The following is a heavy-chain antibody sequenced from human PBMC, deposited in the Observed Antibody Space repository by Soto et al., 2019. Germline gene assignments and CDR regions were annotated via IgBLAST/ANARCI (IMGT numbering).Heavy chain of an antibody. Sequence: GGSLRLSCAASGFTFSNAWMSWVRQAPGKGLEWVGRIKSKTDGGTTDYAAPVKGRFTISRDDSKNTLYLQMNSLKTEDTAVYYCTTDRLWGYNWNYDYWGQGTLVTVSS. J-gene: IGHJ4*02. CDR3: TTDRLWGYNWNYDY. D-gene: IGHD1-7*01. CDR1: GFTFSNAW. CDR2: IKSKTDGGTT. V-gene: IGHV3-15*01.